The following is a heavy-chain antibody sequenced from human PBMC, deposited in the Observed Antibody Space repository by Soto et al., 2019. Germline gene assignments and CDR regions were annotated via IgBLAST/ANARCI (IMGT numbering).Heavy chain of an antibody. CDR3: ARVRACSSTTCYNFDW. CDR2: IWYDGSNK. D-gene: IGHD2-2*02. J-gene: IGHJ4*02. CDR1: GFTFSSYG. V-gene: IGHV3-33*01. Sequence: QVQLVESGGGVVQPGRSLRLSCAASGFTFSSYGMHLVRQAPGYGLEWVAVIWYDGSNKYYADSVKGRFTISRDNSTNTLYLRMNGPTAVYTAVYYCARVRACSSTTCYNFDWWGKGTLFTVAS.